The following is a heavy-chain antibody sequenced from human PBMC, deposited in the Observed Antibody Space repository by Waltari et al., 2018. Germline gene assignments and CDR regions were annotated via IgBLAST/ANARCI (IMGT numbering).Heavy chain of an antibody. D-gene: IGHD3-16*01. CDR1: GYRVASFW. V-gene: IGHV5-51*03. CDR3: ARHPLVWVASTQNAFDV. Sequence: VQLVQPGAEARKPGESLPISCSGAGYRVASFWFGWVRQMPGKGLEWMGIICPGDSDTRYSPSCQGHVTISADTSNSTAYLQLTNLKASDTAMYYCARHPLVWVASTQNAFDVWGQGTMVTVSS. J-gene: IGHJ3*01. CDR2: ICPGDSDT.